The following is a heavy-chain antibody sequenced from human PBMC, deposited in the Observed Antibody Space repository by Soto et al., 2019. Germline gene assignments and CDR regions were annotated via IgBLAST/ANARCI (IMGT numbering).Heavy chain of an antibody. Sequence: GGSLRLSCAASGFTFSSYGMHWVRQAPGKGLEWVAVISYDGSNKYYADSVKGRFTISRDNSKNTLYLQMNSLRAEDTAVYYCARDLEGYYYDSSGYSPNYWGQGTLVTVSS. V-gene: IGHV3-30*19. D-gene: IGHD3-22*01. CDR2: ISYDGSNK. J-gene: IGHJ4*02. CDR3: ARDLEGYYYDSSGYSPNY. CDR1: GFTFSSYG.